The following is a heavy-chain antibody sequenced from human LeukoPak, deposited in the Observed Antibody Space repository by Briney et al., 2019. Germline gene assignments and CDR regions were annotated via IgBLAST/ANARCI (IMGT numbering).Heavy chain of an antibody. CDR2: IYTSGST. CDR1: GGSISSGSYY. V-gene: IGHV4-61*02. Sequence: SETLSLTCTVSGGSISSGSYYWSWIRQPAGKGLEWIGRIYTSGSTNYNPSLKSRVTMSVDTSKNQFSLKLSSVTAADTAVYYCARENWGGWRIKSLLFDYWGQGTLVTVSS. J-gene: IGHJ4*02. CDR3: ARENWGGWRIKSLLFDY. D-gene: IGHD5/OR15-5a*01.